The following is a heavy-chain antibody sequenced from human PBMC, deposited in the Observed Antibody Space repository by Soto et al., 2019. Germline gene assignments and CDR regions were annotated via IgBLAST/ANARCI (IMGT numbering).Heavy chain of an antibody. V-gene: IGHV4-31*03. Sequence: PSETLSLTCTVSGDSISFGGYYWSWIRQHPGKGLEWIGYIYYSGSTSYNPSLKIRLTISVDTSKNQFSLKLSSVTAADTAVYYCARDIVGGSPNWNYAFDMWGQGTLVTVSS. J-gene: IGHJ3*02. CDR1: GDSISFGGYY. CDR2: IYYSGST. D-gene: IGHD1-26*01. CDR3: ARDIVGGSPNWNYAFDM.